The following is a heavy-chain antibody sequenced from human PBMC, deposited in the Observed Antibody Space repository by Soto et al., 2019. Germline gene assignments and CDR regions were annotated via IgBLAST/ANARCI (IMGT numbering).Heavy chain of an antibody. J-gene: IGHJ6*02. D-gene: IGHD2-2*01. Sequence: QAQLEQSGAEVKKPGSSVKVSCKASGDTFSSYAISWVRQAPGQGLEWMGGIIPFFGSAKYAQKLQDRVTITADKSTSTAYMELTSLRSEDTAVYFCATGSPYCTNTSCYTGYYGMNVWGQGTTVTVSS. V-gene: IGHV1-69*06. CDR2: IIPFFGSA. CDR1: GDTFSSYA. CDR3: ATGSPYCTNTSCYTGYYGMNV.